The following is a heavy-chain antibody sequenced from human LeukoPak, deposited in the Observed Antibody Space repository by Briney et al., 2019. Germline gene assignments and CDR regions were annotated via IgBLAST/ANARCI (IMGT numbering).Heavy chain of an antibody. J-gene: IGHJ4*02. CDR2: IRGSGDTA. V-gene: IGHV3-23*01. D-gene: IGHD6-6*01. CDR1: GFTFSSHS. CDR3: AKVTWESRPPDCNS. Sequence: PGGSLRLSCAASGFTFSSHSMAWVRQAPGKGLEWVSAIRGSGDTALYADSVKGRFTISRDNFKNIVYLEMNSLRSEDTATYYCAKVTWESRPPDCNSWGPGPLVTVSS.